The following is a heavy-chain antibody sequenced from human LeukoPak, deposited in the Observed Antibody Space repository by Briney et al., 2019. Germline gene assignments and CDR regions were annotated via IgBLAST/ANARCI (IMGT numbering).Heavy chain of an antibody. D-gene: IGHD2-21*01. CDR3: ARCGAVSQDYYYYYMDV. V-gene: IGHV1-69*05. CDR1: GGTFSSYA. J-gene: IGHJ6*03. CDR2: IIPIFGTA. Sequence: SVKVSCKASGGTFSSYAISWVRQAPGQGLEWMGGIIPIFGTANYAQKFQGRVTITTDESTSTAYMELSSLRSEDTAVYYCARCGAVSQDYYYYYMDVWGKGTTVTVSS.